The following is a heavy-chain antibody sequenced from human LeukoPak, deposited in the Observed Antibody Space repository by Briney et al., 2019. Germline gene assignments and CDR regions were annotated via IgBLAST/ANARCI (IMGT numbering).Heavy chain of an antibody. Sequence: ESMKISCKGSGYGFSSYWIGWVRQMPGKGLEYMGIICHGDSDTRYSQSFQGQVTISADKSITTAYLQWSSLKASDTAMYYCARHTTVGGSLRFDLWGQDPGLTVSS. D-gene: IGHD4-23*01. CDR3: ARHTTVGGSLRFDL. CDR1: GYGFSSYW. CDR2: ICHGDSDT. J-gene: IGHJ4*02. V-gene: IGHV5-51*01.